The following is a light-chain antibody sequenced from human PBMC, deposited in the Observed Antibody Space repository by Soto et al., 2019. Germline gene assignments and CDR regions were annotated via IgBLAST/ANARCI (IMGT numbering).Light chain of an antibody. CDR1: QSISSW. Sequence: DIQMTQSPSTLSASVGDRVNITCRASQSISSWLAWYQQKPGKAPKLLIYAASTLQSGVPSRFSGSGSGTHFILTISTLQPEDFATYYCQQFNSLFGQGTRLEIK. V-gene: IGKV1-5*01. J-gene: IGKJ5*01. CDR3: QQFNSL. CDR2: AAS.